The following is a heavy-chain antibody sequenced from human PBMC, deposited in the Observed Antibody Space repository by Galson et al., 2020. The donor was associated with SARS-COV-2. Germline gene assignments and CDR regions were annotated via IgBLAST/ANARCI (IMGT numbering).Heavy chain of an antibody. CDR3: ARGGGGGALDY. J-gene: IGHJ4*02. D-gene: IGHD3-16*01. Sequence: QLGESLKISCAASGFTVSSNYMSWVRQAPGKGLEWVSVIYSGGSTYYADSVKGRFTISRDNSKNTLYLQINSLRAEDTAVYYCARGGGGGALDYWGQGTLVTVSS. CDR2: IYSGGST. CDR1: GFTVSSNY. V-gene: IGHV3-53*05.